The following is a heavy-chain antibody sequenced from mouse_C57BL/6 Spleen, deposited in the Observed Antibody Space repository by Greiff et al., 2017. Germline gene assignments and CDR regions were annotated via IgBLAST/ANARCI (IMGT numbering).Heavy chain of an antibody. D-gene: IGHD4-1*01. J-gene: IGHJ4*01. CDR1: GYSITSGYY. V-gene: IGHV3-6*01. CDR3: ARGLGDAMDY. Sequence: EVKLMESGPGLVKPSQSLSLTCSVTGYSITSGYYWNWIRQFPGNKLEWMGYISYDGSNNYNPSLKNRISITRDTSKNQFFLKLNSVTTEDTATYYCARGLGDAMDYWGQGTSVTVSS. CDR2: ISYDGSN.